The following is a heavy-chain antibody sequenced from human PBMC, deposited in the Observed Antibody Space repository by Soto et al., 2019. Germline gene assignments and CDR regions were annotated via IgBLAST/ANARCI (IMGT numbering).Heavy chain of an antibody. V-gene: IGHV4-59*12. J-gene: IGHJ4*02. Sequence: SETLSLTCTVSGGSISSYYWSWIRQPPGKGLEWIGYIYYSGSTNYNPSLKSRVTISRDMSTSTAYMELSSLRPEDTAVYYCAADVGGYIYGLARHWGPGTLVTVSS. CDR2: IYYSGST. D-gene: IGHD4-17*01. CDR3: AADVGGYIYGLARH. CDR1: GGSISSYY.